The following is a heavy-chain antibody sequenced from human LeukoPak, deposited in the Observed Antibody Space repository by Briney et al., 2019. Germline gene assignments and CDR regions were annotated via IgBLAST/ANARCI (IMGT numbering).Heavy chain of an antibody. CDR1: GFTFSSYG. V-gene: IGHV3-30*18. D-gene: IGHD6-13*01. CDR2: ISYDGSNK. CDR3: AKGPGYSSSWYHSLDY. J-gene: IGHJ4*02. Sequence: GRSLRLSCAASGFTFSSYGMHWVRQAPGKGLKWVAVISYDGSNKYYADSVKGRFTISRDNSKNTLYLQMNSLRAEDTAVYYCAKGPGYSSSWYHSLDYWGQGTLVTVSS.